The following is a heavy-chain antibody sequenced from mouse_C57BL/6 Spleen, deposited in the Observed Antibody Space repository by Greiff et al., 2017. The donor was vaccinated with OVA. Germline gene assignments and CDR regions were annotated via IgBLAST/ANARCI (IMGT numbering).Heavy chain of an antibody. D-gene: IGHD1-1*01. Sequence: VKLMESGPGLVAPSQSLSITCTVSGFSLTSYAISWVRQPPGKGLEWLGVIWTGGGTNYNSALKSRLSISKDNSKSQVFLKMNSLQTDDTARYYCARNFITTVVDWYFDVWGTGTTVTVSS. J-gene: IGHJ1*03. V-gene: IGHV2-9-1*01. CDR1: GFSLTSYA. CDR2: IWTGGGT. CDR3: ARNFITTVVDWYFDV.